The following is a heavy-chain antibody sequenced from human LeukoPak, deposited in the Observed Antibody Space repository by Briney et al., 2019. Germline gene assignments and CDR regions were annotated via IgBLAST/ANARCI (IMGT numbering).Heavy chain of an antibody. CDR3: ARDSYSSGWYGLGDY. Sequence: PGGSLRLSCAASGFTFSDYEMNWVRQAPGKGLEWVAVISYDGSNKYYADSVKGRFTISRDNSKNTLYLQMNSLRAEDTAVYYCARDSYSSGWYGLGDYWGQGTLVTVSS. V-gene: IGHV3-30*04. J-gene: IGHJ4*02. CDR1: GFTFSDYE. CDR2: ISYDGSNK. D-gene: IGHD6-19*01.